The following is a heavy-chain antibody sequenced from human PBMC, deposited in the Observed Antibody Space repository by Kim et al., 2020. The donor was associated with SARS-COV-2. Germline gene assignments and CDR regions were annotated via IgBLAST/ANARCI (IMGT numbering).Heavy chain of an antibody. CDR3: ARDPYNHRYDISGYGVVDH. D-gene: IGHD3-22*01. V-gene: IGHV3-74*01. J-gene: IGHJ4*02. Sequence: GRFTITRDNAKNTLYLQMISLRAEDTAVYYCARDPYNHRYDISGYGVVDHWGQGTLVTVSS.